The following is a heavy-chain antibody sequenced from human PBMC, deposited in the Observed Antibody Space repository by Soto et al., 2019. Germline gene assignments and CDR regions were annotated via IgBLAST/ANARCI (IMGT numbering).Heavy chain of an antibody. CDR1: GFTFDDYA. CDR3: ARDASITTSDLPY. V-gene: IGHV3-9*01. D-gene: IGHD1-1*01. J-gene: IGHJ4*02. Sequence: EVQLVESGGGLVQPGRSLRLSCVTSGFTFDDYAMHWVRQAPGKGLEWVSSISWNSGNIDYADSVKGRFTVSRDNARNSLCLHMDSLRSEDTALYYCARDASITTSDLPYWGQGTLVTVSS. CDR2: ISWNSGNI.